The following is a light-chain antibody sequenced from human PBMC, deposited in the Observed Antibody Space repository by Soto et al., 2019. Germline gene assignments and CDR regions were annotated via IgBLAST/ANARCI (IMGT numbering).Light chain of an antibody. V-gene: IGKV3-11*01. Sequence: EIVLTQSPATLSVSPGERATLSCRASQSVSKLLTWYQQKPGQPPSLLMYDISTRAAGIPARFSGSGSGTDFTLIISSLEPEDFAVYFCQQCTNGPPCTFGQGTKLDIK. J-gene: IGKJ2*02. CDR2: DIS. CDR1: QSVSKL. CDR3: QQCTNGPPCT.